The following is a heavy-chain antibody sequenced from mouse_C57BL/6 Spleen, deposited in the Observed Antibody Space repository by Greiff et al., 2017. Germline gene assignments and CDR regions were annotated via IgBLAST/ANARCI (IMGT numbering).Heavy chain of an antibody. J-gene: IGHJ4*01. V-gene: IGHV1-42*01. Sequence: VQLKQSGPELVKPGASVKISCKASGYSFTGYYMNWVKQSPEKSLEWIGEINPSTGGTTYNQKFKAKATLTVDKSSSTAYMQLKSLTSEDSAVYYCATWRPSVVDSYYAMDYWGQGTSVTVSS. CDR1: GYSFTGYY. D-gene: IGHD1-1*01. CDR2: INPSTGGT. CDR3: ATWRPSVVDSYYAMDY.